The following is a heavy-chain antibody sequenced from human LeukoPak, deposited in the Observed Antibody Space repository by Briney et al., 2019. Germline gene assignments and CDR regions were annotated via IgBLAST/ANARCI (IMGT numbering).Heavy chain of an antibody. J-gene: IGHJ4*02. CDR1: GGSFSGYY. CDR2: INHSGST. Sequence: PSETLSLTCAVYGGSFSGYYWSWIRQPPGKGLEWIGEINHSGSTNYNPSLKSRVTISVDKSKNQFSLKLSSVTAADTAVYYCASWNYDSFDYWGQGTLVTVSS. V-gene: IGHV4-34*01. D-gene: IGHD1-7*01. CDR3: ASWNYDSFDY.